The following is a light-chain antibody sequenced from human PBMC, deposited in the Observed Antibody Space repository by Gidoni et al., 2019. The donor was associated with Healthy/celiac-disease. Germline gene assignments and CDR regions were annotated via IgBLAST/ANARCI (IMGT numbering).Light chain of an antibody. CDR1: QSVSSSY. Sequence: DIVLPQSPGTLSLSPGESAPLSCRASQSVSSSYLAWYQQKPGQAPRLLIYGASSRATGIPDRFSGSGSGTDFTLTISRLEPEDFAVYYCQQYGSSPRTFGGGTKVEIK. CDR2: GAS. CDR3: QQYGSSPRT. V-gene: IGKV3-20*01. J-gene: IGKJ4*01.